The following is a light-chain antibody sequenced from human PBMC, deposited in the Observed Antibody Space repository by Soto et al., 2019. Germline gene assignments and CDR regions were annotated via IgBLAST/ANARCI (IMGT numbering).Light chain of an antibody. V-gene: IGKV1-39*01. CDR1: QSISSY. CDR2: AAS. J-gene: IGKJ5*01. CDR3: QQSYSTPTIT. Sequence: DIQMTQSPSSLSASVGDRVTITCRASQSISSYLNWYQQKPGKAPKLLIYAASSLQSGVPSSFSGSGSGTDFTLTISSLQPEDFATYYCQQSYSTPTITVGQGPRLEIK.